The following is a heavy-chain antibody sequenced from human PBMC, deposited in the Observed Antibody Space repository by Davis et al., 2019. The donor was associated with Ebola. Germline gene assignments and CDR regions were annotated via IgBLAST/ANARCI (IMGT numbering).Heavy chain of an antibody. J-gene: IGHJ4*02. CDR1: GYSFNTYW. D-gene: IGHD3-22*01. CDR2: IYPRDSDT. CDR3: AKQESLYGSSDY. Sequence: GESLKISCTGSGYSFNTYWIAWVRQMPGKGLEWMGIIYPRDSDTRYRPSFEGQVTISVDRSISTAYLQWSSLKASDTAMYYCAKQESLYGSSDYWGQGTLVTVSS. V-gene: IGHV5-51*01.